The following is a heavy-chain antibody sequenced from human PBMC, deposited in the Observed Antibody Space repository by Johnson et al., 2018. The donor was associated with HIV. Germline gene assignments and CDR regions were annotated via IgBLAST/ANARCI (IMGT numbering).Heavy chain of an antibody. Sequence: VQLVESGGGLVKPGGSLRLSCVASGFSFSDYYMSWIRQAPGKGLEWVSVIFRVGDVYYADSVKGRFTISRDNAKNTLYLQMQKMRAEDTAVYYCARVGAITIFGVVIIDDAFDIWGQGTMVTVSS. CDR3: ARVGAITIFGVVIIDDAFDI. CDR1: GFSFSDYY. D-gene: IGHD3-3*01. V-gene: IGHV3-66*01. J-gene: IGHJ3*02. CDR2: IFRVGDV.